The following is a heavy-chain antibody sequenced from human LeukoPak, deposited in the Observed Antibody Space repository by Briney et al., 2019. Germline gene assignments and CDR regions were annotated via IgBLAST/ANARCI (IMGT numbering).Heavy chain of an antibody. V-gene: IGHV4-31*03. J-gene: IGHJ4*02. CDR3: ASGGSESYKTLDY. CDR2: IYSSGST. Sequence: PSQTLSLTCTVSGGSISSSAYYWSWIRQHPGKGLEWIGYIYSSGSTYYNPSLKSRVTISVDTSKNQFSLKLSSVTAADTAVYYCASGGSESYKTLDYWGQGTLATVSS. D-gene: IGHD3-10*01. CDR1: GGSISSSAYY.